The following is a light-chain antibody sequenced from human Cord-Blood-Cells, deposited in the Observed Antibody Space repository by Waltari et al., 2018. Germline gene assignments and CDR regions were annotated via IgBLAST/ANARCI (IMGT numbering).Light chain of an antibody. CDR1: QSVSSSY. CDR2: GAS. J-gene: IGKJ1*01. Sequence: EIVLMQFPGTLSLSRGERANVSCRASQSVSSSYLAWYQQKPGQAPRLLIYGASSRATGIPDRFSGSGSGTDFTLTISRLEPEDFAVYYCQQYGSSPKTFGQGTKVEIK. V-gene: IGKV3-20*01. CDR3: QQYGSSPKT.